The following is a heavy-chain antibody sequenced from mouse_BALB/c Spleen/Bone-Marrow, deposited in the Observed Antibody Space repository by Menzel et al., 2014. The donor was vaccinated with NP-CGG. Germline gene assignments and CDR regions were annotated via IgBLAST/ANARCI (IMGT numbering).Heavy chain of an antibody. V-gene: IGHV2-9*02. J-gene: IGHJ2*01. CDR3: SREGGYYKDIVY. CDR1: GFSLTTYG. D-gene: IGHD2-12*01. Sequence: QVQLQQSGPGLVAPSQSLSITCTVSGFSLTTYGIHWIRQPPGKGLEWLGVIWAGGTTIYNSTLMSRLSISKDTSKSQVFLKMNSLQPDDAAIFYCSREGGYYKDIVYCGQGTTPTVFS. CDR2: IWAGGTT.